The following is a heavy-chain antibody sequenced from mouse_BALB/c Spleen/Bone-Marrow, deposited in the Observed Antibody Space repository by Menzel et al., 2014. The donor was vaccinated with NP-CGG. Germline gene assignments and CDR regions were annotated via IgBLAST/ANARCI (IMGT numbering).Heavy chain of an antibody. CDR2: INPSSGYT. CDR1: GHTFAYYT. CDR3: AREVYGSRFAY. J-gene: IGHJ3*01. V-gene: IGHV1-4*01. D-gene: IGHD2-2*01. Sequence: QVQLQQSGAELARPGASVKMSCKASGHTFAYYTVHWVKQRPGQGLEWVGYINPSSGYTNYNQKFKDKATLTTDKSSSTAYMQLSSLTSEDSAVYYCAREVYGSRFAYWGQGTLVTVSA.